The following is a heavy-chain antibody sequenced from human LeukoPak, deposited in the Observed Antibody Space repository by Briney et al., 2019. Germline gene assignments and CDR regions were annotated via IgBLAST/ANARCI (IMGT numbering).Heavy chain of an antibody. J-gene: IGHJ6*03. D-gene: IGHD5-12*01. CDR1: GYTFTSYG. Sequence: ASVKVSCKASGYTFTSYGISWVRQAPGQGLEWMGWISAYNGNTNYAQKLQGRVTMTTDTSTSTAYMELRSLRSDDTAVYYCAREWLQANYYYMDVWGKGTTVTVSS. CDR2: ISAYNGNT. V-gene: IGHV1-18*01. CDR3: AREWLQANYYYMDV.